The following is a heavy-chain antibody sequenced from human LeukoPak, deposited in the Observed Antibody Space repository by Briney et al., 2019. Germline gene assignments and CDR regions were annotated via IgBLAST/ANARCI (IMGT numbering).Heavy chain of an antibody. CDR2: INSNGGSI. J-gene: IGHJ4*02. V-gene: IGHV3-74*03. CDR1: GFTFSSYW. CDR3: AREGRVSGYDFDC. D-gene: IGHD5-12*01. Sequence: GGSLRLSCAASGFTFSSYWMHWVRQAPGKGLVWVSRINSNGGSITYADSVKGRFTISRDNAKNTLYLQMNSLRAEDTALYYCAREGRVSGYDFDCWGQGTLVTVSS.